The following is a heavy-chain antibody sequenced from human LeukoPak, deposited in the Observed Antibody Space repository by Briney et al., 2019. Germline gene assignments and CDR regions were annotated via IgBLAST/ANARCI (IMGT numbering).Heavy chain of an antibody. D-gene: IGHD3-10*01. V-gene: IGHV1-46*01. CDR2: INPSGGST. CDR1: GYTFTRYY. Sequence: ASVKVSCKASGYTFTRYYIHWVRQAPGQGREWMGIINPSGGSTTYAQKFQGRVTMTRDTSTSTVYMELSSLRSEDTAVYYCARDLGFGELYYYYGMDVWGQGTTVTVSS. CDR3: ARDLGFGELYYYYGMDV. J-gene: IGHJ6*02.